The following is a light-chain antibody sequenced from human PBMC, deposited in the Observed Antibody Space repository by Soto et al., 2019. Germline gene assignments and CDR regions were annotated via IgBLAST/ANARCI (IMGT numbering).Light chain of an antibody. V-gene: IGLV1-44*01. CDR2: EVS. J-gene: IGLJ2*01. CDR1: SFNIGRNP. Sequence: QPVLTQPPSASGTPGQRVTISCSGSSFNIGRNPVNWYQQFPGTAPNLMIYEVSKWPSEVPDGFSGANSGNPASLTVPGLQPEDEDDYSCSSYAGRNDLQIVFGGGAKLSVL. CDR3: SSYAGRNDLQIV.